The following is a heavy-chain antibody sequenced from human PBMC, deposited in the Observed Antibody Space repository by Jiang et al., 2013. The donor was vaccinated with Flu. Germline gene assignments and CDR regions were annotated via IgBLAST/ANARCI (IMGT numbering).Heavy chain of an antibody. CDR1: SGSISSGDYY. CDR2: IYYSGTT. J-gene: IGHJ3*02. CDR3: AAATSVTMWAFGI. V-gene: IGHV4-30-4*01. D-gene: IGHD3-10*02. Sequence: GLVKPSQTLSLTCTVSSGSISSGDYYWSWIRQPPGKGLEWIGYIYYSGTTDSNPSLRSRLHLSIDTSKNQFSLNLTSVTAADTADYYCAAATSVTMWAFGIWGQGTMVTVSS.